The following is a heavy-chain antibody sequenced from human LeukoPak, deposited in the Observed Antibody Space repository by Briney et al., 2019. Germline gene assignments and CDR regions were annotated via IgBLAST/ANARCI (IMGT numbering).Heavy chain of an antibody. J-gene: IGHJ3*02. D-gene: IGHD3-22*01. Sequence: SVKVSCKASGGTFSSYAISWVRQAPGQGLEWMGGIIPIFGTANYAQKFQGRVTITADKSTSTAYMELSSLRSEDTAVYYCASDSSGYLDAFDIWGQGTMVTVSS. CDR2: IIPIFGTA. CDR3: ASDSSGYLDAFDI. CDR1: GGTFSSYA. V-gene: IGHV1-69*06.